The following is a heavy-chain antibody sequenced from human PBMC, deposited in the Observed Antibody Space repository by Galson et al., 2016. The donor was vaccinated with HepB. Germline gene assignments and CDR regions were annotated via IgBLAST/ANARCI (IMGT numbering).Heavy chain of an antibody. Sequence: RLSCAASGFSFSDFGMHWVRQAPGKGLERVAAISFNGGTNKRAESLKGRFSISRDNSKNTLYLGMSSLSADDTAVYYCAKELGVFDAFDIWGQGTTVTVSS. CDR1: GFSFSDFG. D-gene: IGHD3-3*02. V-gene: IGHV3-30*18. CDR2: ISFNGGTN. J-gene: IGHJ3*02. CDR3: AKELGVFDAFDI.